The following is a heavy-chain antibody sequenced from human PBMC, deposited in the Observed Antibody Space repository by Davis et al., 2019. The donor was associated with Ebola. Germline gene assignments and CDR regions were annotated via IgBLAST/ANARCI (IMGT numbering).Heavy chain of an antibody. Sequence: GESLKISCAASGFTFSSYGMHWVRQAPGKGLEWVAVIWYDGSNKYYADSVKGRFTISRDNSKNTLYLQMNSLRAEGTAVYYCARESPRDGYNFRYYFDYWGQGTLVTVSS. CDR1: GFTFSSYG. CDR2: IWYDGSNK. J-gene: IGHJ4*02. V-gene: IGHV3-33*01. CDR3: ARESPRDGYNFRYYFDY. D-gene: IGHD5-24*01.